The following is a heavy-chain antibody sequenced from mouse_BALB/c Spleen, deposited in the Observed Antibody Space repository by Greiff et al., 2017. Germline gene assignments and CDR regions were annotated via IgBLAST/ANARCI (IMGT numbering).Heavy chain of an antibody. Sequence: QVQLQQSGAELAKPGASVKMSCKASGYTFTSYWMHWVKQRPGQGLEWIGYINPSTGYTEYNQKFKDKATLTADKSSSTAYMQLSSLTSEDSAVYYCARSLYRYGDYRGQGTTLTESS. CDR3: ARSLYRYGDY. D-gene: IGHD2-14*01. V-gene: IGHV1-7*01. J-gene: IGHJ2*01. CDR2: INPSTGYT. CDR1: GYTFTSYW.